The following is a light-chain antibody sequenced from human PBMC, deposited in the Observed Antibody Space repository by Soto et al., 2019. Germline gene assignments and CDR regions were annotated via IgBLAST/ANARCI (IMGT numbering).Light chain of an antibody. CDR2: EVS. V-gene: IGLV2-14*01. J-gene: IGLJ1*01. CDR1: SSDVGGYNY. CDR3: SSYTSSSTYV. Sequence: QSLLTQPASVSGSPGQSITISCTGTSSDVGGYNYVSWSQQHPGKAPQLMIYEVSNRPSGVSNRFSGSKSGNTASLTISGLQAEDEADYYCSSYTSSSTYVFGTGTKV.